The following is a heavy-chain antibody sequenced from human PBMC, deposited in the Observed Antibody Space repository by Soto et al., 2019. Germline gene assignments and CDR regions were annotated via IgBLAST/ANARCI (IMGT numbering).Heavy chain of an antibody. CDR3: ARGGVPYCSGGSCYSNYYYYYMDV. D-gene: IGHD2-15*01. Sequence: QVQLVQSGAEVKKPGASVKVSCKASGYTFTSYDINWVRQATGQGLEWMGWMNPNSGNTGYAQKFQGRVTMTRNTSISTAYMELRSLRSEDTAVYYCARGGVPYCSGGSCYSNYYYYYMDVWGKGTTVTVSS. CDR2: MNPNSGNT. J-gene: IGHJ6*03. CDR1: GYTFTSYD. V-gene: IGHV1-8*01.